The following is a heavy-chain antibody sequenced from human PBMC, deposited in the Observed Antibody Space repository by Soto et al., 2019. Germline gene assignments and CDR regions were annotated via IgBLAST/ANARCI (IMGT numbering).Heavy chain of an antibody. CDR1: GGSFNSYT. Sequence: QVQLVQSGAEVKKPGSSAKVSCKASGGSFNSYTFSWVRQAPGQGPEWMGRIIPVLGVANYAQTFQGRVTITADKSTSTVYMDLNSLRSEDTAVYYCARGAVAAGGTLGSWGQGTLVTVSS. CDR3: ARGAVAAGGTLGS. D-gene: IGHD6-13*01. CDR2: IIPVLGVA. V-gene: IGHV1-69*02. J-gene: IGHJ4*02.